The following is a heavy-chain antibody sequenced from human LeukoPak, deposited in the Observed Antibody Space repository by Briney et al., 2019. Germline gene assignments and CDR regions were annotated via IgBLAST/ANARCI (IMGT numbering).Heavy chain of an antibody. J-gene: IGHJ5*02. V-gene: IGHV3-15*01. CDR3: TRRHDYGDYLNWFDP. CDR1: GFTFSSYA. D-gene: IGHD4-17*01. CDR2: IKSKTDGGTT. Sequence: KPGGSLRLSCAASGFTFSSYAMSWVRQAPGKGLEWVGRIKSKTDGGTTDYAAPVKGRFTISRDDSKNTLYLQMNSLKTEDTAVYYCTRRHDYGDYLNWFDPWGQGTLVTVSS.